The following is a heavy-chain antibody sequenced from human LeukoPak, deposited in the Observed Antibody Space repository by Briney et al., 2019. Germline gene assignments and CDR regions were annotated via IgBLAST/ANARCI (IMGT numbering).Heavy chain of an antibody. V-gene: IGHV3-66*01. CDR2: IYSGGRT. Sequence: PVGSLRLSCAASGFSVSDNYMSWVRQAPGKGLDWVSGIYSGGRTYYADSVKDRFTISRDNSKNTLYLQMNSLRAEDTAVYYCARDGIYGDYVWGQGTLVTVSS. J-gene: IGHJ4*02. CDR3: ARDGIYGDYV. CDR1: GFSVSDNY. D-gene: IGHD4-17*01.